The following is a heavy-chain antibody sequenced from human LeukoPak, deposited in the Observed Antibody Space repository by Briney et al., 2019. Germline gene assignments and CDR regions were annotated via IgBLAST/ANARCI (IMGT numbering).Heavy chain of an antibody. Sequence: PSETMSLTCTVSGGSISSSSYYWGWIRQPPGKGLEWIGSIYYSGSTYYSPCLKCRVTISVDTSKNQFSLKLSSVTAADTAVYYCANDYGDENWFDPWGQGTLVTVSS. V-gene: IGHV4-39*01. CDR2: IYYSGST. CDR1: GGSISSSSYY. D-gene: IGHD4-17*01. J-gene: IGHJ5*02. CDR3: ANDYGDENWFDP.